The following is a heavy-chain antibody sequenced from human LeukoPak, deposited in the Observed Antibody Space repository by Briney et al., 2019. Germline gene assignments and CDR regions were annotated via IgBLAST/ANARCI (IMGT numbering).Heavy chain of an antibody. V-gene: IGHV3-11*04. J-gene: IGHJ4*02. Sequence: PGGSLRLSCAASGFTFSDFYMSWIRQAPGKGLEWISYISSSGTTIYYADSVKGRFTISRDNAKNSLYLQMNSLRAEDTAVYYCASSRGEGFDYWGQGTLVTVSS. CDR3: ASSRGEGFDY. CDR2: ISSSGTTI. CDR1: GFTFSDFY. D-gene: IGHD3-16*01.